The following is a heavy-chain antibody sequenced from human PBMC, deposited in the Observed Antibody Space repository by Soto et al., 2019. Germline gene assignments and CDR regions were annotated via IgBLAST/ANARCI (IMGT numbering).Heavy chain of an antibody. CDR3: ARDCTGGSRLCIY. J-gene: IGHJ4*02. Sequence: QVQLVQSAAEVKKPGASVKVSCKASGYTLTNYAISWVRQAPGQGPEWMGWINTYNGNSNYAQKFQGRVTMTTDTSTNTAYMELRSLTSDDTAGYYCARDCTGGSRLCIYWGQGTLVTVSS. V-gene: IGHV1-18*01. D-gene: IGHD2-15*01. CDR1: GYTLTNYA. CDR2: INTYNGNS.